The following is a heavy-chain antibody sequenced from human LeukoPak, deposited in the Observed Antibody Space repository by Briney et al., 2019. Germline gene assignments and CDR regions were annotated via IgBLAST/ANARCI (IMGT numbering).Heavy chain of an antibody. Sequence: PSETLSLTCAVSGGSISSFYWSWIRQPPGMGLEWIGYIYYSGSTNYNPSLKSRVTISVDTSKNQFSLNLSSVTAADTAVYYCAKDPITMIVAGVAFDIWGQGTMVTVPS. J-gene: IGHJ3*02. D-gene: IGHD3-22*01. CDR3: AKDPITMIVAGVAFDI. CDR2: IYYSGST. CDR1: GGSISSFY. V-gene: IGHV4-59*01.